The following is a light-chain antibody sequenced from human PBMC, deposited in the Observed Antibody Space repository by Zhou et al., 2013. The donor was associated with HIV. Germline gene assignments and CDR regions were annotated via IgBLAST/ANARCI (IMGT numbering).Light chain of an antibody. Sequence: DIQMTQSPSSLPASVGDRVTITCRASQSISTYLNWYQQKPGTAPKVLIYAASNLQSGVPSRFSGGGSGTDFTLTISNLQPEDFATYYCQQLVTFGPGTTVDIK. CDR2: AAS. J-gene: IGKJ3*01. V-gene: IGKV1-39*01. CDR1: QSISTY. CDR3: QQLVT.